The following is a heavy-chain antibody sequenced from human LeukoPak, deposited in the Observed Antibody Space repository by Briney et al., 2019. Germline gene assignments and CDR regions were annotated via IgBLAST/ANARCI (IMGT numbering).Heavy chain of an antibody. CDR1: GFTFSSYA. Sequence: GGSLRLSCAASGFTFSSYAMSWVRQAPGKGLEWVSAISGSGGSTYYADSVKGRFTISRDNAKNSLYLQMNSLRAEDTAVYYCARAGGGITMVRGVIITDNWFDPWGQGTLVTVSS. CDR2: ISGSGGST. V-gene: IGHV3-23*01. D-gene: IGHD3-10*01. J-gene: IGHJ5*02. CDR3: ARAGGGITMVRGVIITDNWFDP.